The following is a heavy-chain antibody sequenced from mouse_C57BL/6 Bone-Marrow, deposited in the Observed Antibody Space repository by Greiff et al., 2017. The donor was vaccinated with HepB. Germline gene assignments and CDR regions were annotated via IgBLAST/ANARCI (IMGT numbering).Heavy chain of an antibody. D-gene: IGHD1-1*01. CDR2: IHPNSGST. J-gene: IGHJ2*01. V-gene: IGHV1-64*01. CDR3: AKSWRWYYGSSY. Sequence: VQLQQPGAELVKPGASVKLSCKASGYTFTSYWMHWVKQRPGQGLEWIGMIHPNSGSTNYNEKFKSKATLTVDKSSSTAYMQLSSLTSEDSAVYYCAKSWRWYYGSSYWGQGTTLTVSS. CDR1: GYTFTSYW.